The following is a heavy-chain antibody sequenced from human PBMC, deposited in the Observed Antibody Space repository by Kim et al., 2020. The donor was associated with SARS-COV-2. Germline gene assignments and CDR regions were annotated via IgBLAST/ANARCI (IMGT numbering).Heavy chain of an antibody. V-gene: IGHV1-18*04. CDR1: GYTFTSYG. D-gene: IGHD6-13*01. Sequence: ASVKVSCKASGYTFTSYGISWVRQAPGQGLEWMGWISAYNGNTNYAQKLQGRVTMTTDTSTSTAYMELRSLRSDDTAVYYCARDSSSWPPYYYYYGMDVWGQGTTVTVSS. CDR3: ARDSSSWPPYYYYYGMDV. CDR2: ISAYNGNT. J-gene: IGHJ6*02.